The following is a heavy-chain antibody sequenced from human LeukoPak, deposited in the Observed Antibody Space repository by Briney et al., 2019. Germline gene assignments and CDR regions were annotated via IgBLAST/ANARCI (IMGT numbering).Heavy chain of an antibody. CDR3: ARVGEAGDYALGPQPIAFDI. CDR1: GGSVSSGSYY. Sequence: MSSETLSLTCTVSGGSVSSGSYYWSWIRQHPGKGLEWIGYIYYSGGTYYNPSLKSRVTISVDTSKNQFSLKLSSVTAADTAVYYCARVGEAGDYALGPQPIAFDIWGQGTMVTVSS. V-gene: IGHV4-31*03. CDR2: IYYSGGT. D-gene: IGHD4-17*01. J-gene: IGHJ3*02.